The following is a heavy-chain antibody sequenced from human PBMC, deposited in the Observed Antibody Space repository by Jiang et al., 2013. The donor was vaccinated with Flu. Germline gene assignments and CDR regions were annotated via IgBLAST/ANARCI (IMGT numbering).Heavy chain of an antibody. V-gene: IGHV3-30-3*01. CDR2: ISYDETNK. D-gene: IGHD1-26*01. J-gene: IGHJ4*02. CDR3: ARPPSGDYFDY. CDR1: GFTFSSYA. Sequence: VQLLESGGGVVQPGRSLRLSCAASGFTFSSYAMHWVRQAPGKGLEWVAVISYDETNKYYADSVRGRFTISRDNSKNTLYLQMNSLRAEDTAVYYCARPPSGDYFDYWGQGTLVTVSS.